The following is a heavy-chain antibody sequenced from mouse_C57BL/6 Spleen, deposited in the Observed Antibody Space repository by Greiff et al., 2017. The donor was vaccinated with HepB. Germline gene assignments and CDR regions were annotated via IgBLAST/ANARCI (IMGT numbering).Heavy chain of an antibody. Sequence: VQLQQSGAELMKPGASVKLSCKATGYTFTGYWIEWVKQTPGHGLEWIGEILPGSGSTNYNEKFKGKATFTADTSSNTAYMQLSSLTTEDSAIYYCARSDYYYGSSYEGDYFDYWGQGTTLTVSS. CDR2: ILPGSGST. V-gene: IGHV1-9*01. CDR3: ARSDYYYGSSYEGDYFDY. D-gene: IGHD1-1*01. J-gene: IGHJ2*01. CDR1: GYTFTGYW.